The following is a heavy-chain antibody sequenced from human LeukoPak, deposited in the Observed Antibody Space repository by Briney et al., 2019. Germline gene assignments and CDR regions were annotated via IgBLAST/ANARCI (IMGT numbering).Heavy chain of an antibody. V-gene: IGHV3-66*01. CDR3: ARGLLRDGYTYSYSFDY. CDR2: VYMGGTT. CDR1: GFTVSTNY. Sequence: GGSLRLSCAASGFTVSTNYMNWVRQAPGKGLEWVSVVYMGGTTYYADSVKGRFTISRDITKNTIYLQMNSLRAEDTAVYYCARGLLRDGYTYSYSFDYWGQGTLVTVSS. J-gene: IGHJ4*02. D-gene: IGHD5-18*01.